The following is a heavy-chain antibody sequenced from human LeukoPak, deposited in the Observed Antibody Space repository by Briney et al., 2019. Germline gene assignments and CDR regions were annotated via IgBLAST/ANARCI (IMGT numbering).Heavy chain of an antibody. Sequence: ASVKVSCKASGYTFTGCYMHWVRQAPGQGLEWMGRINPNSGGTNYAQKFQGRVTMTRDTSISTAYMELSRLRSDDTAVYYCARGGYYALPPGGTHPADYWGQGTLVTVSS. J-gene: IGHJ4*02. V-gene: IGHV1-2*06. CDR1: GYTFTGCY. D-gene: IGHD3-10*01. CDR3: ARGGYYALPPGGTHPADY. CDR2: INPNSGGT.